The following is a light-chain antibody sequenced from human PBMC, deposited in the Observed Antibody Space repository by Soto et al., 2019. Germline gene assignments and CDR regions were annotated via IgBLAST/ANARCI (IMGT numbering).Light chain of an antibody. CDR2: GAS. J-gene: IGKJ1*01. V-gene: IGKV3-15*01. Sequence: VSTQSRKTLAMAPRGIATLSCRASQSVRSNLAWYQQKPGQAPRLLIYGASTRATGIPARFSGSRSGTDFTLTTGGLESEDFAVYYCQRYCNWPRTFGQGTKVDIK. CDR3: QRYCNWPRT. CDR1: QSVRSN.